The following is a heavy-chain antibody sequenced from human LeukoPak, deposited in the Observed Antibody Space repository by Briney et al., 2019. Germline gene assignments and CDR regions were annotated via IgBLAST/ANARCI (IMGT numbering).Heavy chain of an antibody. CDR1: GYTFTSYY. Sequence: ASVKVSCKASGYTFTSYYMHWVRQAPGQGLEWMGIINPSGGSTGYAQKFQGRVTMTRDMSTSTVYMELSSLRSEDTAVHYCAREYRTTVTRFDYWGQGTLVTVSS. V-gene: IGHV1-46*01. J-gene: IGHJ4*02. D-gene: IGHD4-17*01. CDR3: AREYRTTVTRFDY. CDR2: INPSGGST.